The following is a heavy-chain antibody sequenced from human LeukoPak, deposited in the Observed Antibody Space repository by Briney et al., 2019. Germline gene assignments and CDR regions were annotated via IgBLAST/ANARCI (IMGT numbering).Heavy chain of an antibody. Sequence: ASVKVSCKTSGYTFTDYAVQWVRQAPGQRLEWMGWLNAGNGKTKYSQKFQDRVTITRDTSATTAYLDLNSLRSEDTAVYYCARARWTSTVTTYYLDYWGQGTLVTVSS. V-gene: IGHV1-3*01. CDR1: GYTFTDYA. CDR3: ARARWTSTVTTYYLDY. CDR2: LNAGNGKT. J-gene: IGHJ4*02. D-gene: IGHD4-17*01.